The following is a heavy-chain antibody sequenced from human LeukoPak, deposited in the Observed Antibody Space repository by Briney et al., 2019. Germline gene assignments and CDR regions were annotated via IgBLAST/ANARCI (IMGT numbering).Heavy chain of an antibody. CDR2: IKQDGSEK. CDR1: GFTFSRYW. CDR3: ARDKGDYDTRGSLFVF. Sequence: GGSLRLSCVVSGFTFSRYWMSWVRQAPRKGLEWVANIKQDGSEKYYVDSVKGRFTISRDNAKNSLYLQMNSLRAEDTAVYYCARDKGDYDTRGSLFVFGGQGTLVTVSS. D-gene: IGHD3-22*01. J-gene: IGHJ4*02. V-gene: IGHV3-7*03.